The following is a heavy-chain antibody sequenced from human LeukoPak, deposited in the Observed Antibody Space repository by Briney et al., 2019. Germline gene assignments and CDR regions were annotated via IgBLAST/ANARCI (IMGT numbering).Heavy chain of an antibody. J-gene: IGHJ6*03. V-gene: IGHV4-61*02. Sequence: SETLSLTCTVSGGSISSGSYYWSWIRQPAGKGPEWIGRIYTSGSTNYNPSLKSRVTISVDTSKNQFSLKLSSVTAADTAVYYCARDLAPYYYYMDVWGKGTTVTISS. D-gene: IGHD3-16*01. CDR1: GGSISSGSYY. CDR3: ARDLAPYYYYMDV. CDR2: IYTSGST.